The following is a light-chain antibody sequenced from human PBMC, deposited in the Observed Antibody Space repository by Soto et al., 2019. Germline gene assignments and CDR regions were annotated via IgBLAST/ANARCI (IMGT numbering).Light chain of an antibody. Sequence: EKALTQSPVTLSLSPGERATLSCRASQSVSSNLAWYQQRPGQAPRLLIYGASTRASGVPDRFSGSGSGTESSLTISSLQSEDSAVYYCQQYDVWPALTFGGGTKVDIK. CDR1: QSVSSN. V-gene: IGKV3-15*01. CDR3: QQYDVWPALT. J-gene: IGKJ4*01. CDR2: GAS.